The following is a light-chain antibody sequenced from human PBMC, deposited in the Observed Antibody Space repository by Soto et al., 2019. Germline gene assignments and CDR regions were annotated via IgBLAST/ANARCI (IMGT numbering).Light chain of an antibody. V-gene: IGKV3-11*01. J-gene: IGKJ5*01. CDR1: QSVFSY. Sequence: EVVLTQSPATLSLSPGERATLSCRASQSVFSYLAWFQQKPGQAPRLLIYDASNRAAGIPARFSGNGSGTDFTLTICSLEPEDFAVYYCQQRYNWPPITFGQGTRLEIK. CDR3: QQRYNWPPIT. CDR2: DAS.